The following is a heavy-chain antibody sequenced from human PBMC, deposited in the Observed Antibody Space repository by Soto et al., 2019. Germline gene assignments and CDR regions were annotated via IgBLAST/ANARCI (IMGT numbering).Heavy chain of an antibody. Sequence: ASVKVSCKASGYTFTSYYMHWVRRAPGQGLEWMGIINPSGGSTSYAQKFQGRVTMTRDTSTSTVYMELSSLRSEDTALYYCARGLRYFDWLLYNNWFDPWGQGTLVTVSX. CDR3: ARGLRYFDWLLYNNWFDP. D-gene: IGHD3-9*01. J-gene: IGHJ5*02. CDR1: GYTFTSYY. V-gene: IGHV1-46*03. CDR2: INPSGGST.